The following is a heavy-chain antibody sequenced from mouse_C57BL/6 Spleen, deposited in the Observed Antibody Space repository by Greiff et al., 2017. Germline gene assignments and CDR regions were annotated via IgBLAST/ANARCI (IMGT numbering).Heavy chain of an antibody. CDR3: ARYDGYLYAMDY. CDR2: IRYDGSN. J-gene: IGHJ4*01. V-gene: IGHV3-6*01. Sequence: ESGPGLVKPSQSLSLTCSVTGYSITSGYYWNWIRQFPGNKLEWMGFIRYDGSNNYNPSPKNRIYITRDTSKNQFFLKLNTMTTEDTATYYCARYDGYLYAMDYWGQGTSVTVSS. D-gene: IGHD2-3*01. CDR1: GYSITSGYY.